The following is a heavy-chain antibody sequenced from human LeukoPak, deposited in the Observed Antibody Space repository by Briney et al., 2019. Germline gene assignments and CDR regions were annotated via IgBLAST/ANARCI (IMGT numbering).Heavy chain of an antibody. CDR1: GGSISSSNYY. V-gene: IGHV4-39*07. D-gene: IGHD6-19*01. CDR3: ARNFSSGWFDY. Sequence: SETLSLTCTVSGGSISSSNYYWCWIRQPPGKGLEWIGSIYYSGSTSYNPSLKSRVTISVDTSKNRFSLKLSSVTAADTAVYYCARNFSSGWFDYWGQGTLVTVSS. CDR2: IYYSGST. J-gene: IGHJ4*02.